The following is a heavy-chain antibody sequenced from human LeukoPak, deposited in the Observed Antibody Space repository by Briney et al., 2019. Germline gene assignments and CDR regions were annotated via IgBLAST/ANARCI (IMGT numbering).Heavy chain of an antibody. V-gene: IGHV3-7*01. Sequence: GGSLRLSCAASGFSFSDYWMDWVRQSPGKGMEWVANINQDGSEGYYADFVKGRFTISRDNAKNSLYLQMNKLRAEDTAVYYCSRSLDYWGQGALVTVSS. CDR3: SRSLDY. J-gene: IGHJ4*02. CDR2: INQDGSEG. CDR1: GFSFSDYW.